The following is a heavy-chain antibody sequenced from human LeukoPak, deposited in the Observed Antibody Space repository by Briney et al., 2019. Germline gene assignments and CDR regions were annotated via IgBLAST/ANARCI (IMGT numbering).Heavy chain of an antibody. CDR1: GFTLSTYG. V-gene: IGHV3-30*02. D-gene: IGHD7-27*01. CDR2: TWNDGSKA. Sequence: GGSLRLSCAASGFTLSTYGVHWVRQAPGKGLEWVALTWNDGSKADYADSVKGRFTVSRDNSKNTVFLQMDSLRVDDTAVYYCAKDLFETHWGEVFDYWGQGTLVIVSS. CDR3: AKDLFETHWGEVFDY. J-gene: IGHJ4*02.